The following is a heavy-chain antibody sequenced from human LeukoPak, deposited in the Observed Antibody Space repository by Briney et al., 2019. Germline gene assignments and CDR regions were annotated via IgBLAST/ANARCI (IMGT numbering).Heavy chain of an antibody. D-gene: IGHD3-22*01. CDR3: ASSYFDNSLHAYDI. J-gene: IGHJ3*02. V-gene: IGHV3-7*01. CDR2: IKQDGSEV. CDR1: GFTFSSYW. Sequence: GGSLRLSCVASGFTFSSYWMSWVRQAPGKGLEWVANIKQDGSEVYYVDSVKGRFTISRDNTKNSLFLHMSSLRAEDTAVYFCASSYFDNSLHAYDIWGQGTMVTVSS.